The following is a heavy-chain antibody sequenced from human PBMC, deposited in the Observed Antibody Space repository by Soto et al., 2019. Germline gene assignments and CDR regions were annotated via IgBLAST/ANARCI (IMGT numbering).Heavy chain of an antibody. CDR2: ITTSSAYI. CDR3: VRSGTARLLRHSWFDT. V-gene: IGHV3-21*01. D-gene: IGHD2-21*01. CDR1: GFTFNTYD. Sequence: EVQLVESGGGLVKPGGSLRLSGAASGFTFNTYDMNWFRLAQGKGLEWVSSITTSSAYIYYADSLKGRITISRDNAKNSLFLQMNSLRAEDTAVYYCVRSGTARLLRHSWFDTWGQGTLVTVSS. J-gene: IGHJ5*02.